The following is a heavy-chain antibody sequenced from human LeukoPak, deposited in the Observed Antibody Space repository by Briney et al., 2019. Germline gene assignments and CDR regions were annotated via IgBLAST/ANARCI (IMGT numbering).Heavy chain of an antibody. CDR1: GYFISSGYF. Sequence: PSETLSLTCTVSGYFISSGYFWGWIRQPPGKGLEWIGYIYYSGSTYYNPSLKSRVTISVDTSKNQFSLKLSSVTAADTAVYYCARDSRGYYDSSGYGFDYWGQGTLVTVSS. J-gene: IGHJ4*02. CDR2: IYYSGST. V-gene: IGHV4-38-2*02. CDR3: ARDSRGYYDSSGYGFDY. D-gene: IGHD3-22*01.